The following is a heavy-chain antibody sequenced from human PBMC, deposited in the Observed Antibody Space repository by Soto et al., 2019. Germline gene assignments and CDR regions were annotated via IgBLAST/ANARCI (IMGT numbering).Heavy chain of an antibody. CDR1: GGSISSSSYY. J-gene: IGHJ4*02. V-gene: IGHV4-39*01. CDR2: IYYSGST. Sequence: QLQLQESGPGLVKPSETLSLTCTVSGGSISSSSYYWGWIRQPPGKGLEWIGSIYYSGSTYYNPSLKSRVTISVDTSKNQFSLKLSSVTAADTAVYYCARLPRTSIYLFDYWGQGTLVTVSS. CDR3: ARLPRTSIYLFDY. D-gene: IGHD2-2*01.